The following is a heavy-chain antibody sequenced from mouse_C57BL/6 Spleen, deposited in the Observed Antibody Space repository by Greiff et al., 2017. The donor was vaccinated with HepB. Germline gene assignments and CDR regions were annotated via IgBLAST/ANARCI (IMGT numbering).Heavy chain of an antibody. CDR1: GYTFTDYE. J-gene: IGHJ3*01. CDR3: TRWGFGFAY. V-gene: IGHV1-15*01. CDR2: IDPETGGT. Sequence: QVQLKESGAELVRPGASVTLSCKASGYTFTDYEMHWVKQTPVHGLEWIGAIDPETGGTAYNQKFKGKAILTADKSSSTAYMELRSLTSEDSAVYYCTRWGFGFAYWGQGTLVTVSA.